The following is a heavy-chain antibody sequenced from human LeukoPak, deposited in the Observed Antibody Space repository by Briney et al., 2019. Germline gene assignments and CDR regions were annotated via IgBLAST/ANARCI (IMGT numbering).Heavy chain of an antibody. D-gene: IGHD6-13*01. CDR1: GDSLTSGSYY. Sequence: PSETLSLTCTVSGDSLTSGSYYWSWIRQPPGRGLEWIGYVYYSGSTNYNPSLKSRVTMSVDTSKNQFSLMLISVTAEDTAVYYCARGYSSSWYPSAFDIWGQGTMVTVSS. J-gene: IGHJ3*02. CDR2: VYYSGST. V-gene: IGHV4-61*01. CDR3: ARGYSSSWYPSAFDI.